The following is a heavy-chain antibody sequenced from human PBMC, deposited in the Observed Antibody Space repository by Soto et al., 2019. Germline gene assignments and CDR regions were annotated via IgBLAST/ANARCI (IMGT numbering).Heavy chain of an antibody. CDR2: IGVYANT. CDR1: GFTFSSYY. J-gene: IGHJ4*02. Sequence: EVELLESGGDLVQPGGSLRLSCAASGFTFSSYYMNWVRQAPGKGLEWVSAIGVYANTYYADSVKGRFTISRDDSRNTVHLQLNSLRVDDTAVYYCAKESTVGSPGDYVDSWGQGTLVTVSS. D-gene: IGHD1-26*01. V-gene: IGHV3-23*01. CDR3: AKESTVGSPGDYVDS.